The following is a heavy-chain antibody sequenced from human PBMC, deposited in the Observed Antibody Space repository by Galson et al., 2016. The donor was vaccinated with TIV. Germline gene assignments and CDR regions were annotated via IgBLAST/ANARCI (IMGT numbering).Heavy chain of an antibody. Sequence: SLRLSCAVSGFPFSSYSMNWVRQAPGKGLEWVSSISSTSNYRYYADSVKGRFTISRDNAEDSLYLQINSLRVEDTALYYCARDAAHNYGFGDFWGQGTLVTVSS. CDR2: ISSTSNYR. D-gene: IGHD5-18*01. CDR1: GFPFSSYS. V-gene: IGHV3-21*01. CDR3: ARDAAHNYGFGDF. J-gene: IGHJ4*02.